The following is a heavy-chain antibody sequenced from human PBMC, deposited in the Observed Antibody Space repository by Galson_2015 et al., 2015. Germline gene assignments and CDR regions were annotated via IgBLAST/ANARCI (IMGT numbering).Heavy chain of an antibody. CDR3: ASFDGGNALGYYYGMDV. V-gene: IGHV3-48*02. CDR2: ISSSSSTI. Sequence: SLRLSCAASGFTFSSYSMNWVRQAPGKGLEWVSYISSSSSTIYYADSVKGRFTISRDNAKNSLYLQMNSLRDEDTAVYYCASFDGGNALGYYYGMDVWGQGTTVTVSS. CDR1: GFTFSSYS. D-gene: IGHD4-23*01. J-gene: IGHJ6*02.